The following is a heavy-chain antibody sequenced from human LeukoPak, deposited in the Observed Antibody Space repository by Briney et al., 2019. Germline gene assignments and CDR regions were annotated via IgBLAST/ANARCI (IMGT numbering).Heavy chain of an antibody. Sequence: GGSLRLSCAAPGFTFSSYGMHWVRQAPGKGLEWVAVISYDGSNKYYADSVKGRFTISRDNSKNTLYLQMNSLRAEDTAVYYCAREGGSYYIYWGQGTLVTVSS. CDR3: AREGGSYYIY. J-gene: IGHJ4*02. D-gene: IGHD1-26*01. V-gene: IGHV3-30*03. CDR1: GFTFSSYG. CDR2: ISYDGSNK.